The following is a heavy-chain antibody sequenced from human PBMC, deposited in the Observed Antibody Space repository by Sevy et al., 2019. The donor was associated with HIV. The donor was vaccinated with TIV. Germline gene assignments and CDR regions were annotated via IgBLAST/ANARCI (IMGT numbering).Heavy chain of an antibody. J-gene: IGHJ6*02. CDR1: RFTFSSYW. CDR3: GRVSSIYYVRGYFYAMDV. V-gene: IGHV3-7*01. CDR2: INRDGSEK. D-gene: IGHD3-10*02. Sequence: GGSLRLSCAASRFTFSSYWMSWVRQAPGKGLEWVANINRDGSEKYHLDSVKGRFTISRDNAKNSVYLQMNSLRAEDSSDYFCGRVSSIYYVRGYFYAMDVWGQGTTVTVSS.